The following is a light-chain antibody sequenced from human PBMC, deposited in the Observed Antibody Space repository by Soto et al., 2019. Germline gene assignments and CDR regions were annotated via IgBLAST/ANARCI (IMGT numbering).Light chain of an antibody. CDR2: DAY. CDR1: QDISNY. V-gene: IGKV1-33*01. Sequence: DIQMTQSPSTLSASVGDRVAITCQATQDISNYLNWYQQKPGKAPNLLIYDAYNLEAGVPSSFSGGASGTDLPLTISRLQPEDTATYYCQQYDNLPTFGGGTKVDIK. CDR3: QQYDNLPT. J-gene: IGKJ4*01.